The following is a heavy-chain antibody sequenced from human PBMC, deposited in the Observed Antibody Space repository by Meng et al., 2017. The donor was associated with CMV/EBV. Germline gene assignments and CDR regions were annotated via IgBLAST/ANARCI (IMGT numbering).Heavy chain of an antibody. CDR2: TYYRSKWYN. J-gene: IGHJ2*01. V-gene: IGHV6-1*01. Sequence: SETLSLTCAISGDSVSSNSAAWNWIRQSPSRGLEWLGRTYYRSKWYNDYAVSVKSRITINPDTSKNQFSLQLNSVTPEDTAVYYCARAISYSNLRDWYFDLWGRGTLVTVSS. D-gene: IGHD4-11*01. CDR1: GDSVSSNSAA. CDR3: ARAISYSNLRDWYFDL.